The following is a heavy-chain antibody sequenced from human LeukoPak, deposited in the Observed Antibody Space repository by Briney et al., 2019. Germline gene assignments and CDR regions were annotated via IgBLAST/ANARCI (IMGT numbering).Heavy chain of an antibody. CDR3: ARMSSGWYDY. J-gene: IGHJ4*02. Sequence: SETLSLICAVYGGSFSGYYWSWIRQPPGKGLEWIGEINHSGSTNYNPSLKSRVTMSVDTSKNQFSLKLSSVTAADTAVYYCARMSSGWYDYWGQGTLVTVSS. V-gene: IGHV4-34*01. CDR1: GGSFSGYY. D-gene: IGHD6-19*01. CDR2: INHSGST.